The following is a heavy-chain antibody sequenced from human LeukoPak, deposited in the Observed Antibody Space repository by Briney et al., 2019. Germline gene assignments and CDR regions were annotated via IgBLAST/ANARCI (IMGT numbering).Heavy chain of an antibody. J-gene: IGHJ4*02. CDR3: ARRYDFWSGYPTAFDY. D-gene: IGHD3-3*01. V-gene: IGHV1-2*02. CDR1: GYTFTGYY. CDR2: INANSGGT. Sequence: AAVKVSCKASGYTFTGYYMHWVRQAPGQGLEWMGFINANSGGTSYAQKFRARVTMPRDTSISTAYMDLSGLRSDDTAVYYCARRYDFWSGYPTAFDYWGQGTLVTVSS.